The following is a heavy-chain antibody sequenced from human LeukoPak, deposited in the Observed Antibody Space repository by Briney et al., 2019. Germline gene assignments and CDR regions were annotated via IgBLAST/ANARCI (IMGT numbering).Heavy chain of an antibody. CDR3: AKGYSNGWFAIDY. CDR1: GFTFSGYA. D-gene: IGHD6-19*01. J-gene: IGHJ4*02. V-gene: IGHV3-30*18. CDR2: ISYDGSNN. Sequence: GGSLRLSCAASGFTFSGYAMHWVRQAPGKGLEWVAVISYDGSNNFYAESVRGRFTISRDNPKNTLYLQMNGLRTEDTALYYCAKGYSNGWFAIDYWGQGTLVTVSS.